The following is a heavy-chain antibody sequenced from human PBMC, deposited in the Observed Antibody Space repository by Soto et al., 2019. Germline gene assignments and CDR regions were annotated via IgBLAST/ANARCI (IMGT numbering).Heavy chain of an antibody. Sequence: ASVKVSCKASGYTFTSYGISWVRQAPGQGLEWMGWISAYNGNTNYAQKLQGRVTMTTDTSTSTAYMELRSLRSDDTAVYYCAICGSHRYTGNFLLAFDIWGQGTMVTVSS. V-gene: IGHV1-18*01. CDR3: AICGSHRYTGNFLLAFDI. J-gene: IGHJ3*02. CDR2: ISAYNGNT. D-gene: IGHD3-16*02. CDR1: GYTFTSYG.